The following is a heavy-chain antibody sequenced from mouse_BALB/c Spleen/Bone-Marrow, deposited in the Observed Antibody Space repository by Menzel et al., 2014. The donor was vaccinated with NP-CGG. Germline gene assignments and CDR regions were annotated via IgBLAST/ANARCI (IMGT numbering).Heavy chain of an antibody. V-gene: IGHV5-6-4*01. Sequence: EVKVVESGGGLVKSGGFLKLSCAASGFTFGSYSMSWVRQTPEKRLERLATIRSGGHHTYHPDNLTARFTISRDNAQNTLYLQMSRLKSEDTAMYYCSKDGGYDYSYYFDYWGQGTTLTVSS. J-gene: IGHJ2*01. CDR2: IRSGGHHT. D-gene: IGHD2-4*01. CDR1: GFTFGSYS. CDR3: SKDGGYDYSYYFDY.